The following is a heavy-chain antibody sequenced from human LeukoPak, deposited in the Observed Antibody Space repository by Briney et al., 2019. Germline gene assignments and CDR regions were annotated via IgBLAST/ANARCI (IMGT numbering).Heavy chain of an antibody. J-gene: IGHJ4*02. D-gene: IGHD3-10*01. CDR1: GYSISSGYY. CDR2: IYHSGST. Sequence: SETLSLTCAVSGYSISSGYYWGWIRQPPGKGLEWIGSIYHSGSTYYNPSLKSRVTISVDTSKNQFSVKLASVTSADTAVYYCARGRNLWFGESLRQFFFDNWGQGTLVTVSS. V-gene: IGHV4-38-2*01. CDR3: ARGRNLWFGESLRQFFFDN.